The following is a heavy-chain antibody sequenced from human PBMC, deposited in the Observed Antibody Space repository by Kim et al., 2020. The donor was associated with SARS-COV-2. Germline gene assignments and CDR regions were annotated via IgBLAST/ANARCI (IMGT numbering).Heavy chain of an antibody. J-gene: IGHJ6*02. V-gene: IGHV4-4*02. CDR1: GGSISSSNW. CDR3: ARDPGTYGDYVDYYYYGMDV. D-gene: IGHD4-17*01. Sequence: SETLSLTCAVSGGSISSSNWWSWVRQPPGKGLEWIGEIYHSGSTNYNPSLKSRVTISVDKSKNQFSLKLSSVTAADTAVYYCARDPGTYGDYVDYYYYGMDVWGQGTTVTVSS. CDR2: IYHSGST.